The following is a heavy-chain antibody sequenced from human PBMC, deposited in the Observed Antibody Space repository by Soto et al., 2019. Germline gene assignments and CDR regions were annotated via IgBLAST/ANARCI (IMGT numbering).Heavy chain of an antibody. D-gene: IGHD5-18*01. CDR2: IYYSGST. CDR3: ARGWIQLWLGYYYGMDV. V-gene: IGHV4-59*01. J-gene: IGHJ6*02. Sequence: SETLSLTCTVSGGSISSYYWSWIRQPPGKGLEWIGYIYYSGSTNYNPSLKSRVTISVDTSKNQFSLKLSSVTAADTAVYYCARGWIQLWLGYYYGMDVWGQGTTVTVSS. CDR1: GGSISSYY.